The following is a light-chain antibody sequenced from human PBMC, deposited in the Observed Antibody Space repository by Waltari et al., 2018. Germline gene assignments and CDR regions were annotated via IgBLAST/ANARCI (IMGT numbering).Light chain of an antibody. V-gene: IGLV3-1*01. CDR2: QDD. J-gene: IGLJ3*02. CDR1: KLEDKY. CDR3: QTWDSTTALV. Sequence: SYVVTQPPSVSVSPGQTATFTCSAEKLEDKYACWYQQKPGQSPVLVMYQDDRRPSGIPERFSGSRSGNTATLTISGTQAMDEADYYCQTWDSTTALVFGGETKLTVL.